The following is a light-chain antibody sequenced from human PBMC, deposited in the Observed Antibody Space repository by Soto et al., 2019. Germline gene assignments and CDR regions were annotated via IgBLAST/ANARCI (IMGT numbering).Light chain of an antibody. CDR2: GAS. V-gene: IGKV3-20*01. Sequence: EIVLTQSPATLSLSPGERATLSCRASQSVSSYLAWYQQKPGQAHRLLIYGASTRATGIPDRFSGGGSGTDFTLTISRLEPEDFAVYFCHQYGDSPQTFGQGTKVDIK. CDR1: QSVSSY. CDR3: HQYGDSPQT. J-gene: IGKJ1*01.